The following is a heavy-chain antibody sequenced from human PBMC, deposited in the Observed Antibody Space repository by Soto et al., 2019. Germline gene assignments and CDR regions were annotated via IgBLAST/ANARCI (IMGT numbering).Heavy chain of an antibody. CDR2: VSHDGINT. Sequence: QVQLVESGGGVVQPGRSLRLSCAASGFTFTNYPMHWVRQAPGKGLEWVAVVSHDGINTYYADSVKGRFTISRDNSKNTLYLQRNGLRTEDTAVFYCAREKTVGGIRLDNWGQGTLVTVSS. CDR1: GFTFTNYP. CDR3: AREKTVGGIRLDN. J-gene: IGHJ4*02. D-gene: IGHD1-26*01. V-gene: IGHV3-30-3*01.